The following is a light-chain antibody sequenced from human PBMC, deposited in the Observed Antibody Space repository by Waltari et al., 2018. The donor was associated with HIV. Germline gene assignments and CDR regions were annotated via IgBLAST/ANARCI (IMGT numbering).Light chain of an antibody. CDR3: QSYDSSNRV. Sequence: NFMLTQPHSVSESPGKTVTISCTRSSGSNASNYVQWYQQRPGSAPTTVIYEDNQRPSGVPDRFSGSIDSSSNSASLTISGLKTEDETDYYCQSYDSSNRVFGGGTKLTVL. CDR1: SGSNASNY. V-gene: IGLV6-57*04. J-gene: IGLJ3*02. CDR2: EDN.